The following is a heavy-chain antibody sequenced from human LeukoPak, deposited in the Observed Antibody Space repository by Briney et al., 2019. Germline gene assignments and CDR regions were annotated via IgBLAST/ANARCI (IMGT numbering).Heavy chain of an antibody. CDR2: IYSGGST. V-gene: IGHV3-53*01. J-gene: IGHJ3*02. CDR3: ARESEMATIVSSYAFDI. D-gene: IGHD5-24*01. Sequence: TGGSLRLSCAASGFIVSSNYMSWVRQAPGKGLEWVSLIYSGGSTYYAESVKGRFTISRDNSKNTVYLQMNSLRAEDTAVYYCARESEMATIVSSYAFDIWGQGTMVTVSS. CDR1: GFIVSSNY.